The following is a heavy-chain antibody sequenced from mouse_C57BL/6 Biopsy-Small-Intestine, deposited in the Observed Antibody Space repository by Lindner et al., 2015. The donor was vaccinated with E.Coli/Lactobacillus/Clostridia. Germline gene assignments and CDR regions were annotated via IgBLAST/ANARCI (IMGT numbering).Heavy chain of an antibody. CDR2: ILPGSVST. Sequence: VQLQESGAELMKPGASVKVSCKATGYTFTGYWIEWVKQRPGHGLEWIGEILPGSVSTNYNEEFTGKATFTTDTSSNTAYMQLSSLTTEDSAIYYCARRLGYAMDYWGQGTSATVSS. D-gene: IGHD4-1*01. V-gene: IGHV1-9*01. CDR3: ARRLGYAMDY. J-gene: IGHJ4*01. CDR1: GYTFTGYW.